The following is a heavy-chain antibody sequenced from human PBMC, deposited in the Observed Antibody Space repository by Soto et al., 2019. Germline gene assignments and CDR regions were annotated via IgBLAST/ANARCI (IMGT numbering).Heavy chain of an antibody. CDR2: MNPNSGNT. J-gene: IGHJ5*02. V-gene: IGHV1-8*01. D-gene: IGHD6-13*01. Sequence: ASVKVSCKASGYTFTSYDINWVRQATGQGLEWMGWMNPNSGNTGYAQKFQGRVTMTRNTSISTAYMELRSLRSDDTAVYYCARKADRGSSRPFDPWGQGTLVTSPQ. CDR3: ARKADRGSSRPFDP. CDR1: GYTFTSYD.